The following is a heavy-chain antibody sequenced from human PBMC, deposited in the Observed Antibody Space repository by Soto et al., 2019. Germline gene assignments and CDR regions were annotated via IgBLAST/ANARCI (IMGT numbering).Heavy chain of an antibody. Sequence: PSQTLSLTCVISGDSVSSNSAAWNWIRQSPSRGLEWLGRTYYRSKWYNDYAVSVKSRITINPDTPKNQFSLQLNSVTPEDTAVYYCARDKQVILEWLLEGYGMDVWGQGTTVTVSS. CDR2: TYYRSKWYN. D-gene: IGHD3-3*01. V-gene: IGHV6-1*01. CDR3: ARDKQVILEWLLEGYGMDV. J-gene: IGHJ6*02. CDR1: GDSVSSNSAA.